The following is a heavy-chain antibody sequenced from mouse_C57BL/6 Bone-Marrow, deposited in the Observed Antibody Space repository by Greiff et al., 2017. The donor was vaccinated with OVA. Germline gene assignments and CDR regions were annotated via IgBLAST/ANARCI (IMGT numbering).Heavy chain of an antibody. CDR3: ASVAY. CDR1: GYTFTSYW. J-gene: IGHJ3*01. CDR2: IDPSDSYT. V-gene: IGHV1-59*01. Sequence: VQLQQPGAELVRPGTSVTLSCKASGYTFTSYWMHWVKQRPGQGLEWIGVIDPSDSYTNYNQKFKGKATLTVDTSSSTAYMQLSSLTSEDSAVYYCASVAYWGQGTLVTVSA.